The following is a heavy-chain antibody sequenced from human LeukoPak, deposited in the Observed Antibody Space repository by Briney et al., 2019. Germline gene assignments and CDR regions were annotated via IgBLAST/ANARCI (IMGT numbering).Heavy chain of an antibody. V-gene: IGHV3-30*18. CDR2: ISYDGSNK. Sequence: SGGSLRLSCAASGFTFSSYDMHWVRQAPGKGLEWVAGISYDGSNKYYTDSVKGRFTISRDNSKNTLYLQMHSLRAEDTALYYCAKEAYSYGYFDSWGLGTLVTVSS. J-gene: IGHJ4*02. CDR3: AKEAYSYGYFDS. D-gene: IGHD5-18*01. CDR1: GFTFSSYD.